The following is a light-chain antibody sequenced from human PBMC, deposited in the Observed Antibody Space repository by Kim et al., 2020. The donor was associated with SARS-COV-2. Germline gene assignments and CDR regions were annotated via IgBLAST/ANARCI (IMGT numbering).Light chain of an antibody. CDR1: SSDVGSYNL. Sequence: QSALTQPASVSGSPGQSITISCTGTSSDVGSYNLVSWYQQYPGKAPRLMTSKVSERPSGVSNRFSGSKSGNTASLTISGLRAEDEAHYYCCSYAGSGTWVFGGGTQLTVL. CDR2: KVS. J-gene: IGLJ2*01. V-gene: IGLV2-23*02. CDR3: CSYAGSGTWV.